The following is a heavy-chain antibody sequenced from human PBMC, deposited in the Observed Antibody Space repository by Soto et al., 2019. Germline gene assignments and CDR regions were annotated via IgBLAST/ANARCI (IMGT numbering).Heavy chain of an antibody. CDR1: GFSLITSGVG. CDR3: AHTRAPKFFDS. J-gene: IGHJ4*02. CDR2: IYWDDDK. Sequence: SGPTLVNPTQTLALTCTFSGFSLITSGVGVGWVRQPPGKALEWLALIYWDDDKGYSTSLKSRLTITKDTSRNQVVLTMTNMDPVNTPTFYCAHTRAPKFFDSWGQETLVTVSS. D-gene: IGHD3-10*01. V-gene: IGHV2-5*02.